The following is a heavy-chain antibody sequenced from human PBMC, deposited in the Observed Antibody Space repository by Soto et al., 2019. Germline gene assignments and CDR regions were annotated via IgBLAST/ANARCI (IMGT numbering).Heavy chain of an antibody. Sequence: PSETLSLTCTVSGASISSYYWSWIRQPQGKGLEWIGYIYYTRSTDYNPSLKSRVTISVDTSKNQFSLKLSSVTAADTAVYYCARLDYYYYDSSGPFDPWGQGTPVTVSS. CDR2: IYYTRST. CDR3: ARLDYYYYDSSGPFDP. D-gene: IGHD3-22*01. V-gene: IGHV4-59*01. J-gene: IGHJ5*02. CDR1: GASISSYY.